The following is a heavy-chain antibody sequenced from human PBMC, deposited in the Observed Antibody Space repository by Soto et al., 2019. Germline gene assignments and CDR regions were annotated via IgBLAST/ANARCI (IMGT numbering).Heavy chain of an antibody. J-gene: IGHJ4*02. CDR3: ARSLQYESSCSSDY. CDR2: IYYSGIT. CDR1: GGSLRSDGYY. V-gene: IGHV4-31*03. D-gene: IGHD3-22*01. Sequence: SETLSLTCSVSGGSLRSDGYYWSWIRQRPGKGLEWIGYIYYSGITFYNPFLKSRATISADTSKNQFSLKLSSVTAADTAVYYCARSLQYESSCSSDYWGQGTLVTVSS.